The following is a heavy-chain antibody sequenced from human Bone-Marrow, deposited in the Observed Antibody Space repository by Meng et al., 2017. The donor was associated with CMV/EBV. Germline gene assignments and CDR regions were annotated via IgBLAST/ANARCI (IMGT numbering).Heavy chain of an antibody. CDR2: IKLDGTYK. Sequence: GESLKISCTASGFPFSTYGMHWVRQAPGKELEWVALIKLDGTYKYYADSAKGRFTISRDNSKNTLYLQMNSLRGEDTAVYYCAKDQRDGISYLDYWGQGTLVTVSS. V-gene: IGHV3-30*02. D-gene: IGHD1-14*01. J-gene: IGHJ4*02. CDR1: GFPFSTYG. CDR3: AKDQRDGISYLDY.